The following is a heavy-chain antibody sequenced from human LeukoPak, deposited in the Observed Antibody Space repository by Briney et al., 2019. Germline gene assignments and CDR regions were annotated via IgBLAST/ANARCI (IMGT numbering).Heavy chain of an antibody. D-gene: IGHD4-23*01. J-gene: IGHJ4*02. V-gene: IGHV4-59*01. Sequence: PSETLSLTCTVSSVSISSYYWSWTRQPPGKGLEWIAYIYYSENTNYNPSLKSRVSTSVDTYKNQFSLKLTSVTAADTAVYYCARARWEPGTHEIMYYFDYWGQGTLVTVS. CDR1: SVSISSYY. CDR3: ARARWEPGTHEIMYYFDY. CDR2: IYYSENT.